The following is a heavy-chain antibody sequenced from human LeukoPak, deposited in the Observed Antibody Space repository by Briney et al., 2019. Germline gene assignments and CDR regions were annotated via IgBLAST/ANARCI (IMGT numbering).Heavy chain of an antibody. Sequence: GGSLRLSCAASGFTFSSYSMNWVRQAPGKGLEWVSSISSSSSYIYYADSVKGRFTISRDNAKNSLYLQMNSLRAEDTAVYYCARTSGGYCSSSEPYYYYGLDVWGQGTTVTVSS. V-gene: IGHV3-21*01. CDR3: ARTSGGYCSSSEPYYYYGLDV. D-gene: IGHD6-6*01. J-gene: IGHJ6*02. CDR1: GFTFSSYS. CDR2: ISSSSSYI.